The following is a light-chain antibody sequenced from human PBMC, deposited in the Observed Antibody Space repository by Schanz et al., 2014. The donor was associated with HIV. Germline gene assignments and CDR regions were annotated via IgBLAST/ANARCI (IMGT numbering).Light chain of an antibody. Sequence: QSVLTQPPSVSGAPGQRVTISCTGSRSNIGAGYDVHWYQQLPGTAPKPVIYANNNRPSGVPDRISGSKTGTSASLAITGVQAEDEADYYCQSFDNSLNTWVFGGGTKLTVL. CDR1: RSNIGAGYD. CDR2: ANN. J-gene: IGLJ3*02. V-gene: IGLV1-40*01. CDR3: QSFDNSLNTWV.